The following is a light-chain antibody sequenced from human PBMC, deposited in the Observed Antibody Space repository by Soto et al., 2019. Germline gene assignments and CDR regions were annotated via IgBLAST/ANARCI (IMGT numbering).Light chain of an antibody. CDR3: QQYSSSPGT. J-gene: IGKJ1*01. Sequence: EIVLTQSPGTLSLSPGERATLSCRASQSASSSYLAWYQQKPGQAPRLLIYGASSRATGIPDRFGGSGSGTDFTLTISRLEPEDFAVYYWQQYSSSPGTFGQGTKVEIK. V-gene: IGKV3-20*01. CDR2: GAS. CDR1: QSASSSY.